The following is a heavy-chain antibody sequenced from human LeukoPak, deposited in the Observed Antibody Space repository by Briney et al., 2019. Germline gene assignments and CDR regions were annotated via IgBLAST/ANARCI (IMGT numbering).Heavy chain of an antibody. CDR1: GFTFSGSA. CDR3: TREWELLDY. D-gene: IGHD1-26*01. Sequence: PGGSLRLSCAASGFTFSGSAMHWVRQASGKGLEWVGRIRSKANSYATAYAASVKGRFTISRDDSKNTAYLQMNSLKTEDTAVYYCTREWELLDYWGQGTLVTVSS. J-gene: IGHJ4*02. V-gene: IGHV3-73*01. CDR2: IRSKANSYAT.